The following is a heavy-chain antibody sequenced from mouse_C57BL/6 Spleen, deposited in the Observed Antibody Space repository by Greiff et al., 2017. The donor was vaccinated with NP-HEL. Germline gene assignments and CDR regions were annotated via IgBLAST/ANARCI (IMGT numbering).Heavy chain of an antibody. D-gene: IGHD2-5*01. Sequence: VQLKESGPELVKPGASVKISCKASGYSFTGYYMHWVKQSHGNIPDWIGYIYPYNGVSSYNQKFKGKATLTVDKSSSTAYMELRSLTSEDSAVYYCARTSNYEYYAMDYWGQGTSVTVSS. CDR1: GYSFTGYY. J-gene: IGHJ4*01. CDR3: ARTSNYEYYAMDY. CDR2: IYPYNGVS. V-gene: IGHV1-31*01.